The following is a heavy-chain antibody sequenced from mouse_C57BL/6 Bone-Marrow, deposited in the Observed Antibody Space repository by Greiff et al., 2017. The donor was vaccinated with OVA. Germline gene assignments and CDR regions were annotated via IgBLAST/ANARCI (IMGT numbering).Heavy chain of an antibody. CDR3: ARLSPSSYYDYPRLGPWFAY. Sequence: EVQGVESGGGLVQPGESLKLSCESNEYEFPSHDMSWVRKTPEKRLELVAAINSDGGSTYYPDTMERRFIISRDNTKKTLYLQMSSLRSEDTALYYCARLSPSSYYDYPRLGPWFAYWGQGTLVTVSA. J-gene: IGHJ3*01. V-gene: IGHV5-2*01. CDR1: EYEFPSHD. D-gene: IGHD2-4*01. CDR2: INSDGGST.